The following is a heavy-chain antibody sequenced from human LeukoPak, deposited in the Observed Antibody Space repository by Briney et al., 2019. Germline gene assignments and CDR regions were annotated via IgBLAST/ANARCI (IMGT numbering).Heavy chain of an antibody. D-gene: IGHD3-3*01. CDR1: GFTFSSYA. CDR2: ISGSGGST. CDR3: ARDRYYDFWTGSPFDY. V-gene: IGHV3-23*01. J-gene: IGHJ4*02. Sequence: GGSLRLSCAASGFTFSSYAMSWVRQTPGKGLEWVSAISGSGGSTYYADSVKGRFTISRDNSKNSLYLQMNSLRAEDTAVYYCARDRYYDFWTGSPFDYWGQGTLVTVSS.